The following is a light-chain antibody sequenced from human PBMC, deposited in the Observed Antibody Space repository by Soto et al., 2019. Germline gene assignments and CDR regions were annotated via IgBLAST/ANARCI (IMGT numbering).Light chain of an antibody. CDR3: QEYYYTPRT. CDR2: WAS. J-gene: IGKJ1*01. CDR1: QSVLYSSNNKDY. V-gene: IGKV4-1*01. Sequence: DIVMTQSPDSLAVSLGERATINCKSSQSVLYSSNNKDYLAWYQQKPGQPPKLLLYWASTRESGVPDRFSGSGSGTEFTLTISRLQGEDLAVYYCQEYYYTPRTFGQGTKVEI.